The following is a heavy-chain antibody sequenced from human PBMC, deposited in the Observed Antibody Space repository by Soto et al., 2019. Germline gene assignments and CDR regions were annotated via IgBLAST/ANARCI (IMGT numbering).Heavy chain of an antibody. V-gene: IGHV3-11*01. D-gene: IGHD4-17*01. CDR3: AREMVFTTVTTPSDY. J-gene: IGHJ4*02. CDR2: ISSSGSTI. CDR1: GFTFSDYY. Sequence: GGSLRLSCAASGFTFSDYYMSWIRQAPGKGLEWVSYISSSGSTIYYADSVKGRFTISRDNAKNSLYLQMNSLRAEDTAVYYCAREMVFTTVTTPSDYWGQGTLVTVSS.